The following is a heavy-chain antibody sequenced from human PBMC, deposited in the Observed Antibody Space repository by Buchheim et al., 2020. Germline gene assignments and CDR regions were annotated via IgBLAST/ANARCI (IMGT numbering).Heavy chain of an antibody. J-gene: IGHJ4*02. CDR1: GWSFSGYY. CDR2: ITHSGST. Sequence: QVQLQQWGAGLLKPSETLSLTCAVYGWSFSGYYWSWIRQPRGKGLEWIGEITHSGSTNYNPSLKSRVTISVDTSQNHFSLKLSSVTAADTSVYYCARGPGQQLVLDYWGQGTL. D-gene: IGHD6-13*01. CDR3: ARGPGQQLVLDY. V-gene: IGHV4-34*01.